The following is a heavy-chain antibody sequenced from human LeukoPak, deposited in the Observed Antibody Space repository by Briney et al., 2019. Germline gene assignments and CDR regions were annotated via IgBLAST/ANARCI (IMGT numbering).Heavy chain of an antibody. J-gene: IGHJ4*02. CDR2: IIPIFGTA. CDR1: GGTFSSYA. CDR3: ARAGYDILTLAPDPANDY. V-gene: IGHV1-69*13. Sequence: SVKVSYTASGGTFSSYAISWVRQAPGQGLEWMGGIIPIFGTANYAQKFQGRVTITADESTSTAYMELSSLRSDDTAVYYCARAGYDILTLAPDPANDYWGQGTLVTVSS. D-gene: IGHD3-9*01.